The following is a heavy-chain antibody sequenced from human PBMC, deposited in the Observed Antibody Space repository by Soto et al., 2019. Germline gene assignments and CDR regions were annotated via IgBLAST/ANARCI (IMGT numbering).Heavy chain of an antibody. CDR1: GGSSSSSDYY. CDR3: ARDLWVAPELYYYGMEV. V-gene: IGHV4-30-4*01. CDR2: VCYSGTT. J-gene: IGHJ6*04. Sequence: LALSCTVSGGSSSSSDYYWGWIRQTPWKGLEWIGHVCYSGTTHYNPSLKSRLTISVDTSKNHFSLRLTSVTAADTAVYYGARDLWVAPELYYYGMEVWVKGTTVP. D-gene: IGHD1-7*01.